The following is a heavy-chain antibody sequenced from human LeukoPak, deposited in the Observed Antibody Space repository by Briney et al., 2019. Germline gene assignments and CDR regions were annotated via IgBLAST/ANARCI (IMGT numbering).Heavy chain of an antibody. Sequence: SETLSLACTVSGYSISSGYYWGWIRQPPGKGLEWIGSIYHSGSTYYNPSLKSRVTISVDTSKNQFSLKLSSVTAADTAVYYCASTRPRWGQGTLVTVSS. D-gene: IGHD6-6*01. CDR3: ASTRPR. CDR1: GYSISSGYY. CDR2: IYHSGST. J-gene: IGHJ4*02. V-gene: IGHV4-38-2*02.